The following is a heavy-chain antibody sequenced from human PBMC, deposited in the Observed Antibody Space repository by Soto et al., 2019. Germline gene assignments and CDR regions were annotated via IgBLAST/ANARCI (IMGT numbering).Heavy chain of an antibody. Sequence: QVQLVESGGGVVQPGRSLRLSCAASGFTFSSYGMQWVRQAPGKGLEWVAVISYDGSNKYYADSVKGRFTISRDNSKNTLYLQMNSLRAEDTAVYYCAKAGYYYDSSGYYFQHWGQGTLVTVSS. J-gene: IGHJ1*01. D-gene: IGHD3-22*01. CDR2: ISYDGSNK. CDR1: GFTFSSYG. CDR3: AKAGYYYDSSGYYFQH. V-gene: IGHV3-30*18.